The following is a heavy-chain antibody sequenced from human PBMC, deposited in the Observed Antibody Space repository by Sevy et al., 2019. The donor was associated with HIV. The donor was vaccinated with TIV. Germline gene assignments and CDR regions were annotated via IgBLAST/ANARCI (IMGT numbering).Heavy chain of an antibody. V-gene: IGHV4-61*01. J-gene: IGHJ4*02. CDR3: ARLSAVSRSYNFDY. Sequence: SETLSLTCTVSGDSVSSDNYYWSWIRQPPGKGLEWIGYMFYRGSTNYNPSLKSRVTISVDTSKNQFSLKLNSVTAADTDVYYCARLSAVSRSYNFDYWGQGTLVTVSS. CDR2: MFYRGST. D-gene: IGHD4-4*01. CDR1: GDSVSSDNYY.